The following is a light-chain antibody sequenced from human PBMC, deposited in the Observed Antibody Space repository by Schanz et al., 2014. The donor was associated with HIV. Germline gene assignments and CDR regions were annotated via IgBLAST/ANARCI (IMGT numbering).Light chain of an antibody. CDR3: SSHAGSSPYWV. Sequence: QSVLTQPPSASGSPGQSVTISCTGTSSDVGGYNHVSWYQQHPGKAPKLMIYDVSNRPSGVSNRFSGSKSGNTASLTVSGLQAEDDADYYCSSHAGSSPYWVFGGGTKLTVL. CDR2: DVS. CDR1: SSDVGGYNH. J-gene: IGLJ3*02. V-gene: IGLV2-8*01.